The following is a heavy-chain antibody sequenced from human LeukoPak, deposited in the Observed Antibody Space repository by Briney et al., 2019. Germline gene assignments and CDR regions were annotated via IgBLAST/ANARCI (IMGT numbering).Heavy chain of an antibody. CDR2: ISGYNGNT. CDR3: ARGGDGHRWGRRFDAFDI. V-gene: IGHV1-18*01. D-gene: IGHD5-24*01. Sequence: ASVKVSCKTSGYTFTTYGISWVRQAPGQGLEWMGWISGYNGNTNYAQKLKGRVTMTTDTSTSTAYMELRSLRSDDTAVYYCARGGDGHRWGRRFDAFDIWGQGTMVTVSS. J-gene: IGHJ3*02. CDR1: GYTFTTYG.